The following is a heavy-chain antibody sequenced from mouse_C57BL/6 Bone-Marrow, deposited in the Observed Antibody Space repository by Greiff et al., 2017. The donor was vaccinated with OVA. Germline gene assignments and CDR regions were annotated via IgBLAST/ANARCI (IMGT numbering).Heavy chain of an antibody. J-gene: IGHJ1*03. CDR3: ARDGYHWYFDV. D-gene: IGHD2-3*01. CDR1: GYTFTSYW. V-gene: IGHV1-69*01. Sequence: QVQLQQPGAELVMPGASVKLSCKASGYTFTSYWMHWVKQRPGQGLEWIGEIDPSDSYTNYNQKFKGKSTLTVDNSSSTAYMQLSSLTSEDTAVYYCARDGYHWYFDVGGTGTTVTVSS. CDR2: IDPSDSYT.